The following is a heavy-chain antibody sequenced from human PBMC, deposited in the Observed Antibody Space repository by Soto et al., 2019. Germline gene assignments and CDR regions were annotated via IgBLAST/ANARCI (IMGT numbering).Heavy chain of an antibody. CDR1: GLSLSTYS. V-gene: IGHV3-48*02. CDR2: ISGSSDTI. J-gene: IGHJ6*02. D-gene: IGHD3-10*01. CDR3: ARGFNRQYGMDV. Sequence: EVQLVESGGGLVQRGGSLRLSCVASGLSLSTYSLNWVRQAPRKGLEWVSYISGSSDTIYYADSVEGRFTISRDNAKTSLYLQRNSRGDDDTAVYLCARGFNRQYGMDVWGQGTTVTVPS.